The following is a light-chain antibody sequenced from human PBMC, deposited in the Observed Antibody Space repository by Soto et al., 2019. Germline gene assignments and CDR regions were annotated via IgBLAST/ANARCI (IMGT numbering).Light chain of an antibody. CDR2: AAS. J-gene: IGKJ2*01. V-gene: IGKV3-20*01. CDR3: QQYGSSPPYT. CDR1: QSVSSRY. Sequence: EIVLTQSPGTLSLSPGERATLSCRASQSVSSRYLAWYQQKPGQTPRVLIYAASSRATGIADRFSGSGSGTDFTLTISRLEPEDFAVYYCQQYGSSPPYTFGQGTKLEIK.